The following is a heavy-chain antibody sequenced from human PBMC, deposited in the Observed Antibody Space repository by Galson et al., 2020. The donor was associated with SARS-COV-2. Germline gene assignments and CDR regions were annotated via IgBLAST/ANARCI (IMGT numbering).Heavy chain of an antibody. J-gene: IGHJ1*01. V-gene: IGHV4-34*01. D-gene: IGHD3-22*01. CDR3: AGGRHRRYYDGISVGVER. CDR2: INHSGST. CDR1: GGSFSNYY. Sequence: SQTLSLTCAVYGGSFSNYYWRWIRQPPGKGLEWSGKINHSGSTNYNPSLKSRATIPVDTSKNQYSLALISVTAADTAVYYCAGGRHRRYYDGISVGVERGGQGTLGTVAS.